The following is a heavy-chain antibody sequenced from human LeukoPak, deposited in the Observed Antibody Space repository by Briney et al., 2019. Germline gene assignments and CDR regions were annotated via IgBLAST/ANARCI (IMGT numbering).Heavy chain of an antibody. D-gene: IGHD3-16*01. V-gene: IGHV4-30-2*01. Sequence: SQTLSLTCAVSGGSISSGGYSWSWIRQPPGKGLEWIGYIYHSGSTYYNPSLKSRVTISVDRSKNQFSLKLSSVTAADTAVYYCARVRSASPTVWAFDIWGQGTMVTVSS. CDR1: GGSISSGGYS. J-gene: IGHJ3*02. CDR3: ARVRSASPTVWAFDI. CDR2: IYHSGST.